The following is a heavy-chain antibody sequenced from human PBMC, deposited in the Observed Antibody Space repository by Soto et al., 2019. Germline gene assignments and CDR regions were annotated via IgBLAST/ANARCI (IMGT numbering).Heavy chain of an antibody. J-gene: IGHJ6*02. Sequence: SETLSLTCTVSGGSISSGDYYWSWIRQPPGKGLEWIGYIYYRGSTYYNPSLKNRVTISVNTSKNQFSLKLSSVTAADTVVYYCARVSSEYSSSSGYYYYYGIDVWGQGTTVT. D-gene: IGHD6-6*01. CDR1: GGSISSGDYY. CDR2: IYYRGST. CDR3: ARVSSEYSSSSGYYYYYGIDV. V-gene: IGHV4-30-4*01.